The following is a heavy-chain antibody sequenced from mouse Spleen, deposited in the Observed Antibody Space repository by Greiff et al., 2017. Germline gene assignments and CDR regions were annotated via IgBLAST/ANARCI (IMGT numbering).Heavy chain of an antibody. V-gene: IGHV1-66*01. Sequence: VQLQQSGPELVKPGASVKISCKASGYSFTSYYIHWVKQRPGQGLEWIGWIYPGSGNTKYNEKFKGKATLTADTSSSTAYMQLSSLTSEDSAVYCCARGGGTGTAYWYFDVWGTGTTVTVSS. CDR3: ARGGGTGTAYWYFDV. CDR2: IYPGSGNT. CDR1: GYSFTSYY. D-gene: IGHD4-1*01. J-gene: IGHJ1*03.